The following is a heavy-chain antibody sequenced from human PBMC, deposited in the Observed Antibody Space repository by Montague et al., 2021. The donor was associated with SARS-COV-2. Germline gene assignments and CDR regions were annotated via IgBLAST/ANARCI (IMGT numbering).Heavy chain of an antibody. J-gene: IGHJ6*02. Sequence: SLRLSCAASGFTFSSYGMHWVRQAPGKGLEWVAVIPYDGSNKDYADSVKGRFTISRDNSKNTLYLQMNSLRVEDTAVYYCAKDEGDCRRTRCFRGWTYYYYGMDVWGQGTTVTVSS. CDR1: GFTFSSYG. D-gene: IGHD2-2*01. CDR2: IPYDGSNK. V-gene: IGHV3-30*18. CDR3: AKDEGDCRRTRCFRGWTYYYYGMDV.